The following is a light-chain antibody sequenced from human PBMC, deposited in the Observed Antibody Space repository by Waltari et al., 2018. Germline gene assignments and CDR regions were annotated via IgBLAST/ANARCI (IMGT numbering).Light chain of an antibody. CDR2: KAS. J-gene: IGKJ3*01. Sequence: DIQMTQSPSTLSASVGDRVTITCRASQNTNTWLAWFQQKPGKAPKLLIYKASSLESGVPSRFSGSGSGTEFTLTVSSLQPDDFATYYCQQYNSYPLTFGPGTKVDIK. CDR1: QNTNTW. CDR3: QQYNSYPLT. V-gene: IGKV1-5*03.